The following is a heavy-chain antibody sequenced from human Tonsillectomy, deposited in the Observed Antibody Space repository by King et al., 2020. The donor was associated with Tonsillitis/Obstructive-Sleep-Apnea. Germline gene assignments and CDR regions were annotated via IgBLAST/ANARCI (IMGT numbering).Heavy chain of an antibody. Sequence: GQLVQSGGGLIQPGGSLRLSCAASGFTVSSNYMSWVRQAPGKGLEWVSVIYSWGSTYYADSVKGRFTISRDNSKNTLYLQMNSLRAEDTAVYYCARVQDYGSGSYFHYYYYMDVWGKGTTVTVSS. D-gene: IGHD3-10*01. V-gene: IGHV3-53*01. J-gene: IGHJ6*03. CDR3: ARVQDYGSGSYFHYYYYMDV. CDR1: GFTVSSNY. CDR2: IYSWGST.